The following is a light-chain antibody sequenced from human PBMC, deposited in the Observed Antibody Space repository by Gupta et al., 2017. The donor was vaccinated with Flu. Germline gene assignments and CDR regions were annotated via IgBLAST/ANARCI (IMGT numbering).Light chain of an antibody. V-gene: IGLV2-23*02. CDR2: EVS. CDR3: CSHASGSTAAVV. Sequence: QSVLTQPGSVSGSPGPSIPVSCTGTSSDVGSYNLVSWYQQHPGKAPKLMIYEVSKRPSGVSNRFSGSKSGNTASLTVSGLQAEDEADYFCCSHASGSTAAVVFGGGTKLTVL. J-gene: IGLJ2*01. CDR1: SSDVGSYNL.